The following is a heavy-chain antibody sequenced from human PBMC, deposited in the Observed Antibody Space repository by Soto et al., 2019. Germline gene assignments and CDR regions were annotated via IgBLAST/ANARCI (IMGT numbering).Heavy chain of an antibody. Sequence: VQLLESGGGLVQPGGSLRLSCAASGFIFRDYAMNWVRQAPGKGLEWVSDISGSGDSARYADSVKCRFTISRDNSRNTLYLQINSLRVDYTAVYYCGKERRGSGWSVCNFWGQGTLVTVSS. CDR3: GKERRGSGWSVCNF. J-gene: IGHJ4*02. V-gene: IGHV3-23*01. CDR1: GFIFRDYA. CDR2: ISGSGDSA. D-gene: IGHD6-19*01.